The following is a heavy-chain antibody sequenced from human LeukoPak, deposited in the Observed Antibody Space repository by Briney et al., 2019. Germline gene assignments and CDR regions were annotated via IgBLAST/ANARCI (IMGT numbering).Heavy chain of an antibody. CDR3: AKVGTYYDILTGYYRPTSFEY. CDR2: ISGSGGST. D-gene: IGHD3-9*01. Sequence: GGSLRLSCAASGFTFSSYAMSWVRQAPGKGLEWVSAISGSGGSTYYADSVKGRFTISRDNSKNTLYLQMNSLRAEDTAVYYCAKVGTYYDILTGYYRPTSFEYWGQGTLVTVSS. J-gene: IGHJ4*02. CDR1: GFTFSSYA. V-gene: IGHV3-23*01.